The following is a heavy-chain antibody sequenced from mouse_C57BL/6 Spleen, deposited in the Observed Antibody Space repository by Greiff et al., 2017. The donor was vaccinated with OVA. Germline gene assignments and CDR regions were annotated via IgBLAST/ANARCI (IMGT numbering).Heavy chain of an antibody. CDR2: IDPSDSYT. Sequence: QVQLQQPGAELVKPGASVKLSCKASGYTFTSYWMQWVKQRPGQGLEWIGEIDPSDSYTNYNQKFKGKATLTVDTSSSTAYMQLSSLTSEDSAVYYCASPYGSGFWFAYWGQGTLVTVSA. CDR3: ASPYGSGFWFAY. D-gene: IGHD1-1*01. V-gene: IGHV1-50*01. CDR1: GYTFTSYW. J-gene: IGHJ3*01.